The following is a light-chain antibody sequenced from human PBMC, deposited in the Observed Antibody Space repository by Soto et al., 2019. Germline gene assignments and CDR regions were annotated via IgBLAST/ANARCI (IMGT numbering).Light chain of an antibody. V-gene: IGKV1-5*01. Sequence: DIQMTQSPSTLSASVGDSVTITCRASQSISSWLAWYQQKPGKAPKLLIYDASSLESGVPSRFSGSGSGTEFTLTISSLQPDEFATYYCQQTYDTPWTFGQGTKVDIK. CDR3: QQTYDTPWT. CDR1: QSISSW. CDR2: DAS. J-gene: IGKJ1*01.